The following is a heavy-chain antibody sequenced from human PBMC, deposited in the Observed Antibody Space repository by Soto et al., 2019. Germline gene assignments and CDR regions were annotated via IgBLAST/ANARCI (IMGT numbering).Heavy chain of an antibody. V-gene: IGHV1-18*01. CDR2: ISAYNGNK. Sequence: ASVKVSCKACGYTFTSYGITWVRQAPGQGLEWMGWISAYNGNKKYAQKLQGRVTMTTDTSTSTAYMELRSLRSDDTAVYYCARDVGQQLVDYWGQGALVTVSS. J-gene: IGHJ4*02. CDR3: ARDVGQQLVDY. CDR1: GYTFTSYG. D-gene: IGHD6-13*01.